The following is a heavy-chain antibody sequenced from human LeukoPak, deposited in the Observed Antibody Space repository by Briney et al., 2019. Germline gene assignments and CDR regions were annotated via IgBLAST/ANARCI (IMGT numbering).Heavy chain of an antibody. CDR2: INSDGSWT. CDR3: ARLTQLARGRY. J-gene: IGHJ4*02. V-gene: IGHV3-74*01. CDR1: GNYW. Sequence: PGGSLRLSCAASGNYWMHWVRQAPGKGLVWASHINSDGSWTSYADSVKGRFTVSRDNAENSLYLQMSSLRAEDTAVYYCARLTQLARGRYWGQGTLVTVSS. D-gene: IGHD6-6*01.